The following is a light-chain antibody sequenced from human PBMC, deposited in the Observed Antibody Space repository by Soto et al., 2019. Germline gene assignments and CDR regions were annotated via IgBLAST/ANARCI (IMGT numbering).Light chain of an antibody. V-gene: IGKV3D-20*02. Sequence: EIVLTQSPATLSMSPGERATLSCRASQTITSGYLAWHQQKPGQAPRLLIYAASSRAAGIPDRFSGSESGTDFTLTISRLEPEDFATYYCQQVKTYPRTFGGGTKVEIK. J-gene: IGKJ4*01. CDR3: QQVKTYPRT. CDR2: AAS. CDR1: QTITSGY.